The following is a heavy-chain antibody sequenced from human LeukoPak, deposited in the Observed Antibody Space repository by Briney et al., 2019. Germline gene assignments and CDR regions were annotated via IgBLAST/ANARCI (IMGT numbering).Heavy chain of an antibody. Sequence: SETLSLTCAVYGGSFSGYYWSWIRQPPGKGLEWIGEINHSGSTNYNPSLKSRVTISVDTSKNQFSLKLSSVTAADTAVYYCARVYCSSTNCYNLPNWFDPWGQGTLVTVSS. CDR3: ARVYCSSTNCYNLPNWFDP. J-gene: IGHJ5*02. CDR1: GGSFSGYY. CDR2: INHSGST. D-gene: IGHD2-2*02. V-gene: IGHV4-34*01.